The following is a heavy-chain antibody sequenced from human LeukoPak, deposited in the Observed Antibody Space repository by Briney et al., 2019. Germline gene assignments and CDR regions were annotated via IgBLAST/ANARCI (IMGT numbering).Heavy chain of an antibody. CDR3: ARAQDFWRVYYTGRAFDI. V-gene: IGHV1-2*02. D-gene: IGHD3-3*01. Sequence: ASVKVSCKASGYTFTGYYMHWVRQAPGRGLEWMGWINPNSGGTNYAQKFQGRVTMTRDTSISTAYMELSRLRSDDTAVYYCARAQDFWRVYYTGRAFDIWGQGTMVTVSS. CDR1: GYTFTGYY. J-gene: IGHJ3*02. CDR2: INPNSGGT.